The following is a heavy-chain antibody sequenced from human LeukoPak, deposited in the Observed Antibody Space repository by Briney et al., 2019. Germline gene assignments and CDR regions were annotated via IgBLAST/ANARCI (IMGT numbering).Heavy chain of an antibody. CDR2: ISSSSSYI. V-gene: IGHV3-21*01. J-gene: IGHJ4*02. Sequence: GGSLRLSCAASGFTFSNYNMNWVRQAPGKGLEWVSSISSSSSYIYYADSVKGRFTISRDNAKNSLYLQMNSLRAEDTAVYYCARAVEGYFDYWGQGTLVTVSS. CDR1: GFTFSNYN. CDR3: ARAVEGYFDY.